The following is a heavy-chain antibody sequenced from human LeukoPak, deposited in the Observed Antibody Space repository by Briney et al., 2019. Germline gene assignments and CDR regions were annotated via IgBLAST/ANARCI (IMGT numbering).Heavy chain of an antibody. V-gene: IGHV3-30*02. D-gene: IGHD1-26*01. CDR3: ARDLRRVGIGYFDY. CDR2: IRYDGSNK. J-gene: IGHJ4*02. CDR1: GFTFSSYG. Sequence: PGGSLRLSCGASGFTFSSYGMHWVRQAPGKGLEWVAFIRYDGSNKYYADSVKGRFTISRDNAKNPLYLQMNSLRAEDTAVYYCARDLRRVGIGYFDYWGQGTLVTVSS.